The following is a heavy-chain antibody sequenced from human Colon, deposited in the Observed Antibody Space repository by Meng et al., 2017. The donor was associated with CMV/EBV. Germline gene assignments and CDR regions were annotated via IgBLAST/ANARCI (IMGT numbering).Heavy chain of an antibody. CDR3: AKDVVVVPAASSYYYGMDV. V-gene: IGHV3-30*02. J-gene: IGHJ6*02. D-gene: IGHD2-2*01. CDR1: GFTFSSYG. Sequence: GGSLRLSCAASGFTFSSYGMHWVRQAPGKGLEWVAFIRYDGSNKYHADSVKGRFTISRDNSKNTLYLQMNSLRAEDTAVYYCAKDVVVVPAASSYYYGMDVWGQGTTVTVSS. CDR2: IRYDGSNK.